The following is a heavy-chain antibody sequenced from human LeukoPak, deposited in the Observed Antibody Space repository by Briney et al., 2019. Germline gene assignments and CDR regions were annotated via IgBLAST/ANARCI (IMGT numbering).Heavy chain of an antibody. J-gene: IGHJ4*02. V-gene: IGHV3-7*04. CDR3: ARESGNYYGSGSYYPFDY. CDR2: IKQDGSEK. Sequence: GGSLRLSCAAAGFTFSSYRMSWVRQAPGKGLEWVANIKQDGSEKYYVDSVKGRFTISRDNAKNSLYLQMNSLRAEDTAVYYCARESGNYYGSGSYYPFDYWGQGTLVTVSS. CDR1: GFTFSSYR. D-gene: IGHD3-10*01.